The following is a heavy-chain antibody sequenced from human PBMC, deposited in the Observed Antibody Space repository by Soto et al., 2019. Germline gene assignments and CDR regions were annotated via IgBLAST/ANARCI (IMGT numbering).Heavy chain of an antibody. CDR2: IYYSGST. D-gene: IGHD2-21*02. Sequence: QVQLQESGPGLVKPSQTLSLTCTVSGGSISSGDYYWSWIRQPPGKGLEWIGYIYYSGSTYYNPSLKSRVTLSVDTSKNQFSLKLSSVTAADTAVYYCAIEVTPRELVVTASGGTGHWFDPWGQGTLVTVSS. V-gene: IGHV4-30-4*01. J-gene: IGHJ5*02. CDR1: GGSISSGDYY. CDR3: AIEVTPRELVVTASGGTGHWFDP.